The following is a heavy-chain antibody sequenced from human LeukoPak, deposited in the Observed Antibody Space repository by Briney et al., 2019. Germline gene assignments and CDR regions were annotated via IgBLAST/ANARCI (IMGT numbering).Heavy chain of an antibody. CDR3: ARDSRALGGYSYGYGY. Sequence: GGSLRLSCAASGFTFRTYAMSWVRQAPGKGLEWVSAISGSGGSTYYADSVKGRFTISRDNAKNSLYLQMNSLRAEDTAVYYCARDSRALGGYSYGYGYWGQGTLVTVSS. CDR1: GFTFRTYA. D-gene: IGHD5-18*01. J-gene: IGHJ4*02. V-gene: IGHV3-23*01. CDR2: ISGSGGST.